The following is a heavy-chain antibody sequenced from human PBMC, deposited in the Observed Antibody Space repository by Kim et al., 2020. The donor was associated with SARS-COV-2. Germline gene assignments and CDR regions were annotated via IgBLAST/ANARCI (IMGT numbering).Heavy chain of an antibody. J-gene: IGHJ4*02. Sequence: QKFQVRVTITRDASARTAYMELSSLRSEDTAVYYCARDGTTRNGGYYFDYWGQGALVTVSS. D-gene: IGHD1-1*01. V-gene: IGHV1-3*01. CDR3: ARDGTTRNGGYYFDY.